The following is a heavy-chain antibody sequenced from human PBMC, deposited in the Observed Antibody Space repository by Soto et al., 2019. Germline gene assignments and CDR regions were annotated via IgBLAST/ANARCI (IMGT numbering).Heavy chain of an antibody. J-gene: IGHJ4*02. V-gene: IGHV3-30-3*02. CDR3: AKRETEAYYFDY. CDR1: EFNFNRYG. CDR2: ITCNGGSK. Sequence: GGSLRLSCAASEFNFNRYGMHWVRQAPGKGLEWVAVITCNGGSKYYADSVKGRFTISRDNSKNTLYLQMNSLRAEDTAVYYCAKRETEAYYFDYWGQGTLVTVS.